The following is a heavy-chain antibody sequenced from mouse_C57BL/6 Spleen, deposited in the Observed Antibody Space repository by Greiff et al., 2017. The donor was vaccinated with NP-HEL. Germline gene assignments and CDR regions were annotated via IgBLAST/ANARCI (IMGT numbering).Heavy chain of an antibody. CDR3: ARREDYYGSSYYFDY. J-gene: IGHJ2*01. D-gene: IGHD1-1*01. V-gene: IGHV1-85*01. Sequence: QVHVKQSGPELVKPGASVKLSCKASGYTFTSYDINWVKQRPGQGLEWIGWIYPRDGSTKYNEKFKGKATLTVDTSSSTAYMELHSLTSEDSAVYFCARREDYYGSSYYFDYWGQGTTLTVSS. CDR1: GYTFTSYD. CDR2: IYPRDGST.